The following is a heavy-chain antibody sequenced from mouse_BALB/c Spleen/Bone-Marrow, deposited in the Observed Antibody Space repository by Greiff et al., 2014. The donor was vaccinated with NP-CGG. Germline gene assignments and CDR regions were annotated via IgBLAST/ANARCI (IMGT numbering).Heavy chain of an antibody. CDR2: IWGDGST. CDR3: AKPEDGYAMDY. CDR1: GFSLTSNG. J-gene: IGHJ4*01. D-gene: IGHD2-3*01. V-gene: IGHV2-3*01. Sequence: VMLVESGPGLVAPSQSLSITCTVSGFSLTSNGVSWIRQPPGKGLEWPGVIWGDGSTKYHSALISRLSFTKDNSKSRVFLKLNSLHTDDTATYYCAKPEDGYAMDYWGQGTSVTVSS.